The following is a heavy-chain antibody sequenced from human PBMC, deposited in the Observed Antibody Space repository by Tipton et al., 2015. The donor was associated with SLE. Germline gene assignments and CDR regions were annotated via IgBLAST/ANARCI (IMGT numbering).Heavy chain of an antibody. J-gene: IGHJ3*02. D-gene: IGHD3-10*01. CDR1: GGSFSGYY. Sequence: TLSLTCAVYGGSFSGYYWSWIRQPPGKRLEWIGEINHSGSTNYNPSLKSRVTISVDTSKNQFSLKLSSVTAADTAVYYCAGAAPGGQGVNDAFDIWGQGTMVTVSS. V-gene: IGHV4-34*01. CDR2: INHSGST. CDR3: AGAAPGGQGVNDAFDI.